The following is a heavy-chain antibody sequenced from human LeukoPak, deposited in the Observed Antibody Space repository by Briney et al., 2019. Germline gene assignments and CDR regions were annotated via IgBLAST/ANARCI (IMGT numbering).Heavy chain of an antibody. D-gene: IGHD3-10*01. CDR3: TTEKSLWFGESEYAFDI. CDR2: IKSKTDGGTT. V-gene: IGHV3-15*01. Sequence: SGGSLRLSCAASGFTFSNAWMSWVRQAPGKGLEWVGRIKSKTDGGTTDYAASVKGRFTISRDDSKNTLYLQMNSLKTEDTAVYYCTTEKSLWFGESEYAFDIWGQGTMVTVSS. J-gene: IGHJ3*02. CDR1: GFTFSNAW.